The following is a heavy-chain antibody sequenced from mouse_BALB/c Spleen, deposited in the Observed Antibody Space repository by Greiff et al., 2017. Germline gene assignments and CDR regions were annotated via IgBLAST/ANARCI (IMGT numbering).Heavy chain of an antibody. CDR2: ISSGSSTI. CDR1: GFTFSSFG. V-gene: IGHV5-17*02. J-gene: IGHJ2*01. D-gene: IGHD1-1*02. Sequence: DVMLVESGGGLVQPGGSRKLSCAASGFTFSSFGMHWVRQAPEKGLEWVAYISSGSSTIYYADTVKGRFTISRDNPKNTLFLQMTSLRSEDTAMYYCARYMDFDYWGQGTTLTVSS. CDR3: ARYMDFDY.